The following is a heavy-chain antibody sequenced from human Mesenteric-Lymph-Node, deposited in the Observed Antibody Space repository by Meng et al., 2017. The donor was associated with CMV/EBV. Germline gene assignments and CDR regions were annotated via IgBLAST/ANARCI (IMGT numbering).Heavy chain of an antibody. J-gene: IGHJ6*02. CDR1: GGSISSYY. CDR3: ARGVYCSSTSCYFGYYYGMDV. CDR2: IYYSGST. D-gene: IGHD2-2*01. Sequence: LRLSCTVSGGSISSYYWSWIRQPPGKGLEWIGYIYYSGSTNYNPSLKSRVTISVDTSKNQFSLKLSSVTAADTAVYYCARGVYCSSTSCYFGYYYGMDVWGQGTTVTVSS. V-gene: IGHV4-59*01.